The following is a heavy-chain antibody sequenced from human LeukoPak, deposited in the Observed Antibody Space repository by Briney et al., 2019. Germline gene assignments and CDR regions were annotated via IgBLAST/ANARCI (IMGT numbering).Heavy chain of an antibody. CDR3: ARQGSGNYLSPVNY. V-gene: IGHV4-39*01. J-gene: IGHJ4*02. D-gene: IGHD1-26*01. Sequence: PETLSLTCTVSGGSISSGDYYWSWIRQPPGKGLEWIGTIYYSGSTYYNPSLKSRVTISVDTSKNQFSLKLSSVTAADTAVYYCARQGSGNYLSPVNYWGQGTLVTVSS. CDR1: GGSISSGDYY. CDR2: IYYSGST.